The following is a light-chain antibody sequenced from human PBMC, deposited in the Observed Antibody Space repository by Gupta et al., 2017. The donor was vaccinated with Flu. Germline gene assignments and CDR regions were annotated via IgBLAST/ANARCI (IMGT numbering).Light chain of an antibody. CDR2: DDT. J-gene: IGLJ2*01. V-gene: IGLV1-44*01. CDR3: ASWDNSRNRLV. CDR1: SSNIGTNS. Sequence: TTTLTGNSSNIGTNSVHWYQHKPGTAPKLLIYDDTKRPSGMPERFSGSNSDTTATLAIIGLQAGDEADYYCASWDNSRNRLVFGGGTKLTVL.